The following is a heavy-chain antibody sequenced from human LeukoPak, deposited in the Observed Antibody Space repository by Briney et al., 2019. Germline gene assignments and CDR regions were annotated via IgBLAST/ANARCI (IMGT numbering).Heavy chain of an antibody. J-gene: IGHJ4*02. CDR2: ISTSSTTI. Sequence: GGSLRLSCAASGFTFSDYDMNWVRQAPGKGLQWASYISTSSTTIYYADSVKGRFTISRDNAKNSLYLQMNSLRVEDTAVYYCARRQGDGSFDYWGQGTLVTVSS. CDR1: GFTFSDYD. D-gene: IGHD3-10*01. V-gene: IGHV3-48*01. CDR3: ARRQGDGSFDY.